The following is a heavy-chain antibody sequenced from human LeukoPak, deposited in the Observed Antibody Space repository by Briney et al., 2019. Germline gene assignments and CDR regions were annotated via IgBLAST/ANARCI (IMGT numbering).Heavy chain of an antibody. CDR1: GFTFSSYA. D-gene: IGHD2-8*01. CDR3: AKTPGVLMVYAVNFDY. CDR2: ISGSGGST. Sequence: GGSLRLSCAASGFTFSSYAMSWVRQAPGKGLEWVSAISGSGGSTYYADSVKGRFTISRDNSKNTLYLQTNSLRAEDTAVYYCAKTPGVLMVYAVNFDYWGQGTLVTVSS. J-gene: IGHJ4*02. V-gene: IGHV3-23*01.